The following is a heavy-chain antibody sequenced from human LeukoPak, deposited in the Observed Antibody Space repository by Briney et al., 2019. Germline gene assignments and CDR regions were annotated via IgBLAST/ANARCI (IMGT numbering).Heavy chain of an antibody. V-gene: IGHV1-24*01. CDR1: GYTLTELS. CDR3: ASVYYYDSSGYYGLVKYFQH. D-gene: IGHD3-22*01. CDR2: FDPEDGET. Sequence: ASVKVSCKVSGYTLTELSMHWVRQAPGKGLEWMGGFDPEDGETIYAQKFQGRVTMTEDTSTDTAYMELSSLRSEDTAVYYCASVYYYDSSGYYGLVKYFQHWGQGTLVTVSS. J-gene: IGHJ1*01.